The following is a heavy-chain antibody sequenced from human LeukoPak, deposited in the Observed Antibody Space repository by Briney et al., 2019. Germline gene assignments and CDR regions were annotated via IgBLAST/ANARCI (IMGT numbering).Heavy chain of an antibody. CDR3: ATQGVVATAMPDYYYYGMDV. Sequence: SVKVSCKASGGTFSSYAISWVRQAPGQGLEWMGGIIPIFGTAYYAQKFQGRVTITADESTSTAYMELSSLRSEDTAVYYCATQGVVATAMPDYYYYGMDVWGQGTTVTVSS. J-gene: IGHJ6*02. CDR1: GGTFSSYA. V-gene: IGHV1-69*13. D-gene: IGHD2-21*02. CDR2: IIPIFGTA.